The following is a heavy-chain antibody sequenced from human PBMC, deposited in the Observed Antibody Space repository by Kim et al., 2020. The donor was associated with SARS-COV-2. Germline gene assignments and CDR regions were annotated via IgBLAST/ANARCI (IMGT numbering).Heavy chain of an antibody. CDR2: IYSGGST. Sequence: GGSLRLSCAASGFTVSSNYMSWVRQAPGKGLEWVSVIYSGGSTYYADSVKGRFTISRDNSKNTLYLQMNSLRAEDTAVYYCARERGMELGYCSSTSCYDYYGMDVWGQGTTVTVSS. V-gene: IGHV3-53*01. D-gene: IGHD2-2*01. J-gene: IGHJ6*02. CDR1: GFTVSSNY. CDR3: ARERGMELGYCSSTSCYDYYGMDV.